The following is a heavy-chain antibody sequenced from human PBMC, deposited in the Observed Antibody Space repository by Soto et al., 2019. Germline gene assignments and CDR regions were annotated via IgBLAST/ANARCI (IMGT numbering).Heavy chain of an antibody. CDR2: VYFSGST. CDR1: GDAITDFH. J-gene: IGHJ4*02. V-gene: IGHV4-59*01. Sequence: SETLSLTCTVSGDAITDFHWSWIRQPPGKGLEWIGYVYFSGSTKYNPSFKSRVTMSIDTSKNEFSLRLISVTAADSAAYFCAAYDREGYFDYWGQGALVTVSS. CDR3: AAYDREGYFDY. D-gene: IGHD3-22*01.